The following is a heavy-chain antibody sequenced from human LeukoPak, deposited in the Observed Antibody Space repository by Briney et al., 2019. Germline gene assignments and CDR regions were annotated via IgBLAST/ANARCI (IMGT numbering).Heavy chain of an antibody. Sequence: GASVKVSCKASGYTFTSYDINWVRQATGQGLEWMGWMNPNSGNTGYAQKFQGRVTITRNTSISTAYMELSSLRPEDTAVYYCARGPYCSSTSCYHYYYYYMDVWGKGTTVTVSS. V-gene: IGHV1-8*03. CDR2: MNPNSGNT. CDR3: ARGPYCSSTSCYHYYYYYMDV. J-gene: IGHJ6*03. CDR1: GYTFTSYD. D-gene: IGHD2-2*01.